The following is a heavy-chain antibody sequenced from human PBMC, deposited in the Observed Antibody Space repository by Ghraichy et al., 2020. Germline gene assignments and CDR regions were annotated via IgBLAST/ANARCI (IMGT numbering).Heavy chain of an antibody. CDR2: INPNSGGT. V-gene: IGHV1-2*06. J-gene: IGHJ5*02. Sequence: ASVKVSCKASGYTFTGYYMHWVRQAPGQGLEWMGRINPNSGGTNYAQKFQGRVTMTRDTSISTAYMELSRLRSDDTAVYYCALLSIAAAADNWFDPWGQGTLVTVSS. CDR1: GYTFTGYY. CDR3: ALLSIAAAADNWFDP. D-gene: IGHD6-6*01.